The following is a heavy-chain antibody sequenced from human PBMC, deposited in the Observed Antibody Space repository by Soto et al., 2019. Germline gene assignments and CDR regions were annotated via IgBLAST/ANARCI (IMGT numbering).Heavy chain of an antibody. V-gene: IGHV4-34*01. Sequence: QVQLQQWGAGLLKPSETLSLTCAVYGGSFSGYYWSWIRQPPGKGLEWIGEINHSGSTNYNPSLKSRVTISVDTSKNQFSLKLSSVTAADTAVYYCARSTFIPRRPRLDYWGQGTLVTVSS. D-gene: IGHD3-16*02. J-gene: IGHJ4*02. CDR1: GGSFSGYY. CDR3: ARSTFIPRRPRLDY. CDR2: INHSGST.